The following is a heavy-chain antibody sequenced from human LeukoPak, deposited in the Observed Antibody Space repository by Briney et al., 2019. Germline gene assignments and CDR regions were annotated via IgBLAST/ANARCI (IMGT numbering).Heavy chain of an antibody. J-gene: IGHJ4*02. CDR1: GFTFSSYW. V-gene: IGHV3-7*03. Sequence: GGSLRLSCAASGFTFSSYWMSWVRQAPGKGLEWVANIKQDGGEKYYVDSVKGRFTISRDNAKNSLYLQMSSLRAEDTAVYYCAEDLDGSGMYGGIDSWGQGTLVTVSS. CDR2: IKQDGGEK. CDR3: AEDLDGSGMYGGIDS. D-gene: IGHD6-19*01.